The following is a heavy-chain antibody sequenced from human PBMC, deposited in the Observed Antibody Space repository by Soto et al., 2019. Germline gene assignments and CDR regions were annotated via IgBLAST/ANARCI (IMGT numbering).Heavy chain of an antibody. J-gene: IGHJ4*02. CDR3: ARGRWQRQSFDY. D-gene: IGHD5-12*01. Sequence: QVQLEQWGAGLLKPSETLSLTCAVYGGSFSGYYWSWIRQPPGKGLEWIGEINHSGSTNSNPSLKRRVTISVDTSKNQFSLTLYSVTAADTAVYYCARGRWQRQSFDYWGQGTLVTVSS. V-gene: IGHV4-34*02. CDR2: INHSGST. CDR1: GGSFSGYY.